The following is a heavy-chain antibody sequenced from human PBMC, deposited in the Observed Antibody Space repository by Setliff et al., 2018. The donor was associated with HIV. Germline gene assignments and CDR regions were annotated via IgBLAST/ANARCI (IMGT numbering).Heavy chain of an antibody. D-gene: IGHD3-10*01. J-gene: IGHJ3*02. CDR2: INPYSGGT. CDR1: GYTFTAYY. V-gene: IGHV1-2*04. Sequence: ASVKVSCKASGYTFTAYYIHWVRQAPGQGLEWMGWINPYSGGTNYAQNLQGWVTMSRDTSITTADMELSRLTSDDTALYFCVREVRAAYKGPLWFGQSDPRPDTFEIWGQGTMVTVS. CDR3: VREVRAAYKGPLWFGQSDPRPDTFEI.